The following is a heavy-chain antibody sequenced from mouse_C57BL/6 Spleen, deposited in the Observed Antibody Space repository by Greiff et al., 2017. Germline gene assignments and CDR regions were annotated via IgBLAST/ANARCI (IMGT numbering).Heavy chain of an antibody. CDR2: IYPGSGNT. V-gene: IGHV1-66*01. CDR3: ASRTTVKDYAMDY. J-gene: IGHJ4*01. CDR1: GYSFTSYY. Sequence: VQLQQSGPELVKPGASVKISCKASGYSFTSYYIHWVKQRPGQGLEWIGWIYPGSGNTKYNEKFKGKATLTADTSSSTAYMQLSSLTSEDSAVYYCASRTTVKDYAMDYWGQGTSVTVSS. D-gene: IGHD1-1*01.